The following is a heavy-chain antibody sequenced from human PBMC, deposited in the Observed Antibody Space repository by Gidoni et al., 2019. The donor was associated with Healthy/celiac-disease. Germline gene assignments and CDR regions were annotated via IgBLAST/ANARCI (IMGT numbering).Heavy chain of an antibody. V-gene: IGHV3-33*01. CDR2: IWYDGSNN. Sequence: QVQLVESGGGVVQPGRSLRLSCAASGFTFSSYGMHWVRQAPGMGLGWLAVIWYDGSNNYYADPVKGRFTISRDNSKNTLYLQMNSLRAEVTAVYYCARFGSSGYSYFDYWGQGTLVTVSS. J-gene: IGHJ4*02. CDR1: GFTFSSYG. D-gene: IGHD3-22*01. CDR3: ARFGSSGYSYFDY.